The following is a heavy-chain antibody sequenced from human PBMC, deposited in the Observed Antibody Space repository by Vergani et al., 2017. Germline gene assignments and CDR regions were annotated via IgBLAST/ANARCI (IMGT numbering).Heavy chain of an antibody. D-gene: IGHD3-9*01. V-gene: IGHV1-46*03. Sequence: QVQVVQSGAEVKKSGASVKVSCKTSGYTFSNYYMHWVRQAPGQGLEWMGIINPSGGHTNYAQKFQGRVTMTRDTSTSTVYMELSSLRSEETAIYYCARGDYGILTVYRYWGQGTLVTVSA. J-gene: IGHJ4*02. CDR3: ARGDYGILTVYRY. CDR1: GYTFSNYY. CDR2: INPSGGHT.